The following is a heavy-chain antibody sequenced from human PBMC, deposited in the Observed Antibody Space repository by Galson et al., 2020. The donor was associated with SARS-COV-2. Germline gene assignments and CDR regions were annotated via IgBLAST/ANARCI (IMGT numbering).Heavy chain of an antibody. V-gene: IGHV1-2*06. CDR3: SSASDQGYCLDA. Sequence: ASVKVSCQASGYSFTDSFIHWVRQAPGHGLEWMGRVNPDTGGTTYAQDFQGRVTMSSDTSISTAYMELNNLRSDDTAVYFCSSASDQGYCLDAWCHGTLFSVSS. J-gene: IGHJ5*01. CDR1: GYSFTDSF. CDR2: VNPDTGGT. D-gene: IGHD2-15*01.